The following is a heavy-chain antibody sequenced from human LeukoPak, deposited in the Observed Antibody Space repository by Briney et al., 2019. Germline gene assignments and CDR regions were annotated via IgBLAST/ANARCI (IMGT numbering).Heavy chain of an antibody. V-gene: IGHV3-48*02. CDR3: ARDGLRYFAY. D-gene: IGHD3-9*01. CDR2: IDSTSSTI. Sequence: GGSLRLSCAASGFSFSTYSMNWVRQAPGKGLEWLSYIDSTSSTIYYADSVKGRLTISSDNAKNSLYLQMNSLRDEDTAVYYCARDGLRYFAYWGQGTLVTVSS. J-gene: IGHJ4*02. CDR1: GFSFSTYS.